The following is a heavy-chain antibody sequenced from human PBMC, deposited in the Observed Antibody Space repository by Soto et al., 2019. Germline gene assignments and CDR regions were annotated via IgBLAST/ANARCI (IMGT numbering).Heavy chain of an antibody. V-gene: IGHV3-48*01. D-gene: IGHD3-10*01. J-gene: IGHJ4*02. CDR3: AREWFGEYD. CDR1: GFTFRTYS. CDR2: ITHGGTAM. Sequence: EVLLVESGGDLVQPGGSLRLSCAASGFTFRTYSMTWVRQAPGKGLEWVSYITHGGTAMYYADSVKGRFTISRDNAKNSLYLQMNSLRAEVTALYYCAREWFGEYDWGQGTLVTVSS.